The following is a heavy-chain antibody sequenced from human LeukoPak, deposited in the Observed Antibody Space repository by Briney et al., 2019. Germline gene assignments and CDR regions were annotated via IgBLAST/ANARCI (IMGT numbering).Heavy chain of an antibody. J-gene: IGHJ4*02. Sequence: SETLCLTCTVSGGSISSGGYYWSWIRQPPGKGLEWIGYIYHSGSTYYNPSLKSRVTISVDRSKNQFSLKLSSVTAADTAVYYCARDCSSTSCYPLGGSWGQGTLVTVSS. V-gene: IGHV4-30-2*01. CDR1: GGSISSGGYY. D-gene: IGHD2-2*01. CDR3: ARDCSSTSCYPLGGS. CDR2: IYHSGST.